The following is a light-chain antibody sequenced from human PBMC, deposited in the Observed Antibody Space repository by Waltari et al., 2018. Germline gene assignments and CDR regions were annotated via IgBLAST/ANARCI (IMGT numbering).Light chain of an antibody. CDR3: SSYAGSNLWV. Sequence: QSALTQPPSASGSPGQSVTISCPGPTRALGCYHSLPWYQQHPDKAPNLMIYEVTKRPSVVPDRFSGSKSGNTASLTVSGLQAEDEADYYCSSYAGSNLWVFGGGTKLTVL. J-gene: IGLJ3*02. V-gene: IGLV2-8*01. CDR2: EVT. CDR1: TRALGCYHS.